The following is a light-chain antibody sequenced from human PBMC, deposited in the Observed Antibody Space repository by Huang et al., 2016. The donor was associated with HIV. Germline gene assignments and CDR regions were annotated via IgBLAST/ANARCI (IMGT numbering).Light chain of an antibody. J-gene: IGKJ5*01. V-gene: IGKV1-9*01. CDR2: AAS. CDR1: QDIATS. CDR3: QQLHSYPIT. Sequence: QLTQSPSSLSMSVGDRVIITCQASQDIATSLAWYQHKAGRAPKLLISAASTLQRGVPSRFSGGSAGTYFTLIITNLQPDDFATYYCQQLHSYPITFGQGTRLDI.